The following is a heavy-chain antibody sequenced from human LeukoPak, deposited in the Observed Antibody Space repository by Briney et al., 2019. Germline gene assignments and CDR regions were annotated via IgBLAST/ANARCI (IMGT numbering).Heavy chain of an antibody. CDR3: ARSTYSSSSYYFDY. D-gene: IGHD6-13*01. CDR1: GFTFSNYG. Sequence: PGGSLRLSCAASGFTFSNYGIHWFRQAPGKGLEWVAVIWSDGINKYYVDSVKGRFTISRDNSKNTLYLQMNSLRADDTAVYYCARSTYSSSSYYFDYWGQGSLVTVSS. V-gene: IGHV3-33*01. CDR2: IWSDGINK. J-gene: IGHJ4*02.